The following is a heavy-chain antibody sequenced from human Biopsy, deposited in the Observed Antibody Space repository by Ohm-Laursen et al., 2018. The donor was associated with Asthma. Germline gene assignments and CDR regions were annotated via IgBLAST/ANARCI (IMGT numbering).Heavy chain of an antibody. CDR2: VNTGNGDT. CDR3: AREPYYVLTGEFDYGMDA. D-gene: IGHD3-10*02. J-gene: IGHJ6*02. V-gene: IGHV1-3*04. Sequence: ASVKVSCKASGYNFISFAIHWVRQAPGQRLEWMGWVNTGNGDTKYSQKFQGRVTITRDTSASTVYLGLSGLRSEDTAVVYCAREPYYVLTGEFDYGMDAWGQGTTVIVSS. CDR1: GYNFISFA.